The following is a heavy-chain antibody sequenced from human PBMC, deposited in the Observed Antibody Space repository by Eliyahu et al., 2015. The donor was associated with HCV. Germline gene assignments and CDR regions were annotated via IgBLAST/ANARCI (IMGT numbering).Heavy chain of an antibody. CDR3: ARKEGGMTTVSPGPGANWFDP. D-gene: IGHD4-11*01. CDR2: INHSGST. Sequence: QVQLQQWGAGLLKPSETLSLTCAXXGGSXXGYYXSWXRQPPGKGLEXIGEINHSGSTXYNPSLKSRVTISVDTSKNQFSLKLSSVTAADTAVYYCARKEGGMTTVSPGPGANWFDPWGQGTLVTVSS. J-gene: IGHJ5*02. V-gene: IGHV4-34*01. CDR1: GGSXXGYY.